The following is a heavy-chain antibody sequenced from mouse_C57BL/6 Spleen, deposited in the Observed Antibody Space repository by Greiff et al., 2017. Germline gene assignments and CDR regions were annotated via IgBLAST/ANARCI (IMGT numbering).Heavy chain of an antibody. CDR2: ISRGSSTI. Sequence: EVNVVESGRGLVKPGGSLPLSCAASGFSFSDSGMHWVRQAPEKGLEWVAYISRGSSTIYYADTVKARFTISRDNAKNTLFLQMTSLRSEDTAMYYCARAFYFDYWGQGTTLTVSS. J-gene: IGHJ2*01. V-gene: IGHV5-17*01. CDR3: ARAFYFDY. CDR1: GFSFSDSG.